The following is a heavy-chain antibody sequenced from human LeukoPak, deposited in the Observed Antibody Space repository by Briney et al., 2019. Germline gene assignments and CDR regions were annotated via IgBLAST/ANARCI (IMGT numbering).Heavy chain of an antibody. D-gene: IGHD6-19*01. CDR1: GYTFSRYS. CDR3: ARGSSGWSAGYYYGMDV. J-gene: IGHJ6*02. V-gene: IGHV3-21*01. Sequence: PGGSLRLSCAASGYTFSRYSMNWVRQAAGKGLEGVSSISSSSSYIYYADSVKGRFTISRDNANNSLYLQMTSLRAEDTAVYYCARGSSGWSAGYYYGMDVWGQGTTVTVSS. CDR2: ISSSSSYI.